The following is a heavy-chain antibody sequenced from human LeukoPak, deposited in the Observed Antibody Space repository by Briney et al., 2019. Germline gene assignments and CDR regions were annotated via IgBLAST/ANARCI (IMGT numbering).Heavy chain of an antibody. CDR3: ATFGGYSSNSYAFDI. Sequence: GGSLRPSRAASGFTFSSYAMSWVRQAPGKGLEWVSAISGSGGSTYYADSVKGRFTISRDNSKNTLYLQMNSLRAEDTAVYYCATFGGYSSNSYAFDIWGQGTMVTVSS. V-gene: IGHV3-23*01. CDR2: ISGSGGST. J-gene: IGHJ3*02. D-gene: IGHD6-13*01. CDR1: GFTFSSYA.